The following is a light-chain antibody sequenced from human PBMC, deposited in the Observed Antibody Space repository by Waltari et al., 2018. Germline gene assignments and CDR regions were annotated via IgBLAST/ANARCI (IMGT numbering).Light chain of an antibody. J-gene: IGLJ3*02. CDR2: DIN. CDR1: SNDVGGSNY. Sequence: QSALTQPRSVSGSPGQSVTISCTGTSNDVGGSNYVSCYQQHPDNAPKLLIYDINKRPSGVPDRLSGSKSGNTASLTISGLQAEDEADYYCCSYVGSNTYWVFGGGSKLTVL. CDR3: CSYVGSNTYWV. V-gene: IGLV2-11*01.